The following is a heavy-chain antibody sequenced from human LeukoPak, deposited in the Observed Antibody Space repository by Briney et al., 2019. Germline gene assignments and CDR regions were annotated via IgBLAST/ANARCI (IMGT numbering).Heavy chain of an antibody. D-gene: IGHD2-15*01. CDR2: TSAYNGNT. CDR3: ARDGSGGSTYYFDY. Sequence: ASVKVSCKASGYTFTSYGTSWVRQAPGQGLEWMGWTSAYNGNTNYAQKLQGRVTMTTDTSTSTAYMELRSLRSDDTAVYYCARDGSGGSTYYFDYWGQGTLVTVSS. CDR1: GYTFTSYG. V-gene: IGHV1-18*04. J-gene: IGHJ4*02.